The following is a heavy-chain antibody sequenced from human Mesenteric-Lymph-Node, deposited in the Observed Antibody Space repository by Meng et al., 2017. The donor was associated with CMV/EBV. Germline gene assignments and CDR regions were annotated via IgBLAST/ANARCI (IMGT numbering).Heavy chain of an antibody. D-gene: IGHD6-19*01. CDR3: ARDLGGNSGWYLDY. CDR2: FYYSGST. CDR1: GYSITSGYY. J-gene: IGHJ4*02. V-gene: IGHV4-38-2*02. Sequence: SETLSLTCSVSGYSITSGYYWGWIRQPPGKGLEWIGCFYYSGSTTYNPSLKSRVTISLDTSKNQVSLKLSSVTTADTAVYYCARDLGGNSGWYLDYWGQGTLVTVSS.